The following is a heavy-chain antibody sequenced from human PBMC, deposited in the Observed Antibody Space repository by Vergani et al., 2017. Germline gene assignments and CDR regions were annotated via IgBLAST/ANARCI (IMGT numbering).Heavy chain of an antibody. CDR3: ARNMIVGATGGAFDI. CDR1: GFTFSSYS. V-gene: IGHV3-21*01. Sequence: EVQLVESGGGLVKPGGSLRLSCAASGFTFSSYSMNWVRQAPGKGLEWVSSISSSSSYIYYADSVKGRFTISRDNAKNSLYLQMNSLRAEDTAVYYCARNMIVGATGGAFDIWGQGTMVTVSS. CDR2: ISSSSSYI. D-gene: IGHD1-26*01. J-gene: IGHJ3*02.